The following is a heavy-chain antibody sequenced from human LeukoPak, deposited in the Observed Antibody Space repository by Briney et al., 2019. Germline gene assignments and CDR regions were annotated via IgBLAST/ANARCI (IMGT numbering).Heavy chain of an antibody. J-gene: IGHJ4*02. V-gene: IGHV4-39*01. D-gene: IGHD3-3*01. Sequence: SETLSLSCTVSARSLSSRSYYWGWIRQPPGKGLEGVGSTYYRGSTYYNPSLKSRVTISVDTSKNQFSLKLSSVTAADTAVYYCARLQTKDTYYDFWSGYYRTYFDYWGQGTLVTVSS. CDR1: ARSLSSRSYY. CDR2: TYYRGST. CDR3: ARLQTKDTYYDFWSGYYRTYFDY.